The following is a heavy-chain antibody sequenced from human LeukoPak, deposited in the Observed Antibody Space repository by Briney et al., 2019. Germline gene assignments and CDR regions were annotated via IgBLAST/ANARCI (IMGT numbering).Heavy chain of an antibody. V-gene: IGHV4-61*01. D-gene: IGHD5-18*01. CDR2: IYYGGST. J-gene: IGHJ4*02. CDR1: GGSVSSGSYY. CDR3: ARVGRAAMVDY. Sequence: PSETLSLTCTVSGGSVSSGSYYWSWIRQPPGKGLEWIGYIYYGGSTNYNPSLKSRVTMSVDTSKNQFSLKLSSVTAADTAVYYCARVGRAAMVDYWGQGTLVTVSS.